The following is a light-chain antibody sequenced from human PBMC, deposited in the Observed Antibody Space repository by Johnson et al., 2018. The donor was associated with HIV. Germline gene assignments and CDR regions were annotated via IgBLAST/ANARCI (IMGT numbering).Light chain of an antibody. CDR2: DNN. J-gene: IGLJ1*01. CDR3: GTWDSCLSADFG. Sequence: QSILTQPPSVSAAPGQKVSISCSGSSSNIGNNYVSWYQKLPGTAPRIVTYDNNKRPSGIPDRFSGSKSGTSATLGITGLQTGDEADYSFGTWDSCLSADFGFGTGTEVTVL. V-gene: IGLV1-51*01. CDR1: SSNIGNNY.